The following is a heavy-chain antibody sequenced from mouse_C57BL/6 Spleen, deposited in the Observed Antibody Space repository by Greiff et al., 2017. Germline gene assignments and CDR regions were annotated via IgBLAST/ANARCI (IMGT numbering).Heavy chain of an antibody. CDR2: ISYDGSN. V-gene: IGHV3-6*01. CDR1: GYSITSGYY. CDR3: ARADYGSSLWYFDV. J-gene: IGHJ1*03. D-gene: IGHD1-1*01. Sequence: ESGPGLVKPSQSLSLTCSVTGYSITSGYYWNWIRQFPGNKLEWMGYISYDGSNNYNPSLKNRISITRDTSKNQFFLKLNSVTTEDTATYYCARADYGSSLWYFDVWGTGTTVTVSS.